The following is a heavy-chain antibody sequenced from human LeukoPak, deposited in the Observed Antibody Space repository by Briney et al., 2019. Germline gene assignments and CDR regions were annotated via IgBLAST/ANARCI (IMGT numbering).Heavy chain of an antibody. CDR3: ARAPPIVVVPAAIPGVDSYYYYYMDV. J-gene: IGHJ6*03. Sequence: ASVKVSCKASGYTFTSYGISWVRQAPGQGLEWMGWISAYSGNTNYAQKLQGRVTMTTDTSTSTAYMELRSLRSDDTAVYYCARAPPIVVVPAAIPGVDSYYYYYMDVWGKGTTVTVSS. D-gene: IGHD2-2*02. V-gene: IGHV1-18*01. CDR2: ISAYSGNT. CDR1: GYTFTSYG.